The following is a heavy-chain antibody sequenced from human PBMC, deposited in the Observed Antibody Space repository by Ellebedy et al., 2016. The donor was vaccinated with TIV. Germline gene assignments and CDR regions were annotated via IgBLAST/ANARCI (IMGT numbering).Heavy chain of an antibody. V-gene: IGHV3-23*01. D-gene: IGHD6-19*01. CDR2: LRGSATNT. CDR1: GFIFSSHA. Sequence: PGGSLRLSCAASGFIFSSHAMNWVRLVPGKGLEWVAHLRGSATNTYYADSVKGRFTVSRDTSKNTLYLQMDNLRPDDTAIYFCAKPQSTSGWYAYWFFDFWGRGTQVTVSS. CDR3: AKPQSTSGWYAYWFFDF. J-gene: IGHJ2*01.